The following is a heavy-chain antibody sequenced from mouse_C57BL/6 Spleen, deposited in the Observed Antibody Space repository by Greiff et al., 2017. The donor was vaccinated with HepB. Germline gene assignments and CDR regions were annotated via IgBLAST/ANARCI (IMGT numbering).Heavy chain of an antibody. CDR2: INPNYGTT. V-gene: IGHV1-39*01. Sequence: VQLQQSGPELVKPGASVKISCKASGYSFTDYNMNWVKQSNGKSLEWIGVINPNYGTTSYNQKFKGKATLTEDQSSSTAYMQLNSLTSEDSAVYYCAGTGTGNYYAMDYWGRGTSVTVSS. J-gene: IGHJ4*01. D-gene: IGHD4-1*01. CDR3: AGTGTGNYYAMDY. CDR1: GYSFTDYN.